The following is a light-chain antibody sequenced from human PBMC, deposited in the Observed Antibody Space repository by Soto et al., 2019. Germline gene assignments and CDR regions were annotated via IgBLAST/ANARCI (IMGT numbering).Light chain of an antibody. V-gene: IGKV3-20*01. J-gene: IGKJ1*01. CDR1: QSFNSIY. CDR3: HQYDSWT. Sequence: EIVLTQSPGTLSLSPGERATLSCRASQSFNSIYLAWYQQKPGQAPRLLIYGASSRATGIPDRFSGSGSGTDFTLTISRLEPEDFAVYYCHQYDSWTFGHGTKVDI. CDR2: GAS.